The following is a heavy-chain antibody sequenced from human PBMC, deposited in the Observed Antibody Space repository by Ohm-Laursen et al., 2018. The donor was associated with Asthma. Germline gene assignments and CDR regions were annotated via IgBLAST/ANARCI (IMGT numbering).Heavy chain of an antibody. CDR2: ISSNGGST. J-gene: IGHJ6*02. CDR3: AKALVGAPLYYHYYGMDV. Sequence: SLRLSCAASGFTFRSYAMHWVRQAPGKGLEYVSAISSNGGSTYYADSVKGRFTISRDNSKNTLYLQMNSLRDEDTALYYCAKALVGAPLYYHYYGMDVWGQGTTVTVSS. V-gene: IGHV3-64*04. D-gene: IGHD1-26*01. CDR1: GFTFRSYA.